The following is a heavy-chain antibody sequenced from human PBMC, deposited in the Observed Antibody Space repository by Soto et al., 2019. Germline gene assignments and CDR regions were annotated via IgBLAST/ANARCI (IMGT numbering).Heavy chain of an antibody. D-gene: IGHD2-21*01. CDR1: GGSISSYY. CDR3: TRGGDPYKTGH. V-gene: IGHV4-59*01. CDR2: IHYSGST. J-gene: IGHJ4*02. Sequence: SVTLSLTCTVAGGSISSYYWSWIRQPPGKGLEWIGFIHYSGSTNYNPSLKGRVTMSVDTSKNQFSLKLTSVNTADTAIYYCTRGGDPYKTGHWGQGTLVTVSS.